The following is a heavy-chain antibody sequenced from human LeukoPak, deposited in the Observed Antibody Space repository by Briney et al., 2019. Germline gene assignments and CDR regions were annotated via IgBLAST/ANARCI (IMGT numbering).Heavy chain of an antibody. Sequence: GGSLGLSCAASGFTFGDHIMNWVRQLPGKRLEWVAYVSGSGSTVYYADSVKGRFTVSRDNGKSSLYLQMNSLRVEDTALYYCVRQFACWGQGTLVTVSS. CDR3: VRQFAC. V-gene: IGHV3-48*01. CDR1: GFTFGDHI. J-gene: IGHJ4*02. CDR2: VSGSGSTV.